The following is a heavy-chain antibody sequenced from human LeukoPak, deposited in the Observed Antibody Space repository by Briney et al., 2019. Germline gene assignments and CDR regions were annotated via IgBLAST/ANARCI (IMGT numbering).Heavy chain of an antibody. D-gene: IGHD3-3*01. CDR1: GYTFTGYY. V-gene: IGHV1-2*02. J-gene: IGHJ4*02. CDR2: INPNSGGT. CDR3: ARPDYDFWSGYYHALDY. Sequence: ASVKVSCKASGYTFTGYYMHWVRQAPGRGLEWMGWINPNSGGTNYAQKFQGRVTMTRDTSISTAYMELSRLRSDDTAVYYCARPDYDFWSGYYHALDYWGQGTLVTVSS.